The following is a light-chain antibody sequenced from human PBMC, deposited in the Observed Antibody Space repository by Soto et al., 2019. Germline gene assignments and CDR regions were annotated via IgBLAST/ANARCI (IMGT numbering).Light chain of an antibody. CDR3: AAWDDSLDGSV. CDR1: SSNIGSNT. CDR2: SNN. Sequence: QSVLTQPPSASGTPGQRVTISCSGSSSNIGSNTVNWYQQLPGTAPKLLISSNNQRPSGVPDRFSGSKSGTSASLAISGLPSEDEADYYCAAWDDSLDGSVFGTGTQLTVL. J-gene: IGLJ7*01. V-gene: IGLV1-44*01.